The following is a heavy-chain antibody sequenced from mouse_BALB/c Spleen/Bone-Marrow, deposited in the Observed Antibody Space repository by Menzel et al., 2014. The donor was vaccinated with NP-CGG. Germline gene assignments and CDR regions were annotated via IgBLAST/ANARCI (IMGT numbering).Heavy chain of an antibody. V-gene: IGHV6-6*02. CDR2: IRLKSNNYAT. CDR1: GFTFSNYW. J-gene: IGHJ4*01. Sequence: EVQGVESGGGLVQPGGSMKLSCVASGFTFSNYWMNWVRQSPEKGLEWVAEIRLKSNNYATHYAESVKGRFTISRDDSKSSVYLQMNNLRAEDTGFYYCTGGDYWGQGTSVTVSS. CDR3: TGGDY.